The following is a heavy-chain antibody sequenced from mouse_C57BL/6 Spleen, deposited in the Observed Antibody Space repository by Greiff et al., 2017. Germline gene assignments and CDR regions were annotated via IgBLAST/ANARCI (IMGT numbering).Heavy chain of an antibody. Sequence: VQLQESGPGLVQPSQSLSITCTVSGFSLTSYGVHWVRQSPGKGLEWLGVIWRGGSTDHNAAFMSRMSITKDNSKTQDFFKMNSLQADDTAIYCCAKNPNYEPYAMYYWGQGTSVTGSS. CDR3: AKNPNYEPYAMYY. CDR1: GFSLTSYG. V-gene: IGHV2-5*01. D-gene: IGHD2-4*01. CDR2: IWRGGST. J-gene: IGHJ4*01.